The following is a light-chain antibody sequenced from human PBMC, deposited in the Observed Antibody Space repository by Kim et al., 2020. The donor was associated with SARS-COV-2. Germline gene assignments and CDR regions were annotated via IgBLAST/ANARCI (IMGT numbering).Light chain of an antibody. CDR2: AAS. CDR3: HQYGSSPQT. Sequence: SPGEMASLSFRASRSVSSSYLAWYQQKPGLAPRLLIYAASNRATGISDSFSDSGSGTDFTLTISRLGPEDFAVYYCHQYGSSPQTFGHGTKVYI. J-gene: IGKJ1*01. CDR1: RSVSSSY. V-gene: IGKV3-20*01.